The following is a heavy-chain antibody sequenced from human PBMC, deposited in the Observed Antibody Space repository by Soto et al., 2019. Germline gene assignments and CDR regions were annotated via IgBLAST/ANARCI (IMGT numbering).Heavy chain of an antibody. J-gene: IGHJ6*02. CDR2: IIPMFGTA. CDR1: GGTFSTDS. V-gene: IGHV1-69*12. Sequence: QVQLVQSGAEVKKPGSSVKVSCKASGGTFSTDSISWVRQAPGQGLEWMGGIIPMFGTANNAQKFQGRVTITADESTSTAYMELSSLRSEATVVYFCAREIDGYYGMDVWGQGTTVTVAS. CDR3: AREIDGYYGMDV.